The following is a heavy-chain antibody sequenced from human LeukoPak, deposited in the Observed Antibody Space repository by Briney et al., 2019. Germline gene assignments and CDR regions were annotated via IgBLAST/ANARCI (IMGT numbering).Heavy chain of an antibody. D-gene: IGHD3-10*01. J-gene: IGHJ5*02. V-gene: IGHV4-59*01. Sequence: SETLSLTCTVSGGSISSYYWSWIRQPPGKGLEWIGYIYYSGSTNYNPSPKSRVTISVDTSKNQFSLKLSSVTAADTAVYYCARTVLPQNWFDPWGQGTLVTVSS. CDR3: ARTVLPQNWFDP. CDR1: GGSISSYY. CDR2: IYYSGST.